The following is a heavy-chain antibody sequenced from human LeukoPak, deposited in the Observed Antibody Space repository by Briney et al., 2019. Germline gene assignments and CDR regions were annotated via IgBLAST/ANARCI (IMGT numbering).Heavy chain of an antibody. CDR2: IWSDGSDK. CDR1: GFTFSTYG. J-gene: IGHJ4*02. V-gene: IGHV3-33*01. Sequence: GGSLRLSCAASGFTFSTYGMHGVRQAPGKGLEGVAVIWSDGSDKYYADSVKGRFTISRDNAKNTLYLQMNSLRVEDTAVYYCAGEGFNYWGQGTLVTVS. CDR3: AGEGFNY.